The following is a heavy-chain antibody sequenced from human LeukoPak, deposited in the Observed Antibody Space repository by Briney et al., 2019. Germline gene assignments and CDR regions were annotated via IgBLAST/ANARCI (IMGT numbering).Heavy chain of an antibody. CDR2: IYTSGST. Sequence: SETLSLTCTVSGGSISSYYWSWIRQPAGKGLEWIGRIYTSGSTNYNPSLKSRVTISVDTSKNQFSLKLSSVTAADTAVYYCARGSTTTRDFDYWGQGTLVTVSS. CDR1: GGSISSYY. J-gene: IGHJ4*02. V-gene: IGHV4-4*07. D-gene: IGHD2/OR15-2a*01. CDR3: ARGSTTTRDFDY.